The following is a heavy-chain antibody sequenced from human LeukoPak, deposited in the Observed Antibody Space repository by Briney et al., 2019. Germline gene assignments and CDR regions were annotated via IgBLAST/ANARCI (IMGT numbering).Heavy chain of an antibody. D-gene: IGHD6-19*01. Sequence: GGSLRLSCAASGFTFSNAWMNWVRQAPGKGLEWVSSISSSSSYIYYADSVKGRFTISRDNAKNSLYLQMNSLRAEDTAVYYCARDMSSGWYHDYWGQGTLVTVSS. CDR1: GFTFSNAW. CDR2: ISSSSSYI. J-gene: IGHJ4*02. V-gene: IGHV3-21*01. CDR3: ARDMSSGWYHDY.